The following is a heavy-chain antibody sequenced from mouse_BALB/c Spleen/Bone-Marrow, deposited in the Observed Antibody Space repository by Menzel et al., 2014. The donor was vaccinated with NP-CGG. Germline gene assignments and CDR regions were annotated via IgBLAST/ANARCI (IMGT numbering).Heavy chain of an antibody. V-gene: IGHV1-18*01. CDR3: ARDAMDY. CDR2: VNPNNGGT. J-gene: IGHJ4*01. CDR1: GYSFTGYY. Sequence: DVHLVESGPDLVKPGASLKIPCKASGYSFTGYYMYWLKQSHGKSLEWIGRVNPNNGGTTYNQKFKDKAILTVDKSSTIACMELRSLTSEDSAVYYCARDAMDYWGQGTSVTVSS.